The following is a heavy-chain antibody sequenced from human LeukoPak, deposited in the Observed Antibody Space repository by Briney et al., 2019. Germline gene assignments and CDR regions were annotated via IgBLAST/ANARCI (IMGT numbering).Heavy chain of an antibody. J-gene: IGHJ4*02. Sequence: RSSETLSLTCAVFGGSISSKNWWSWVRQPPGKGLEWIGEIYHTGSTIYNPSLKSRVTISVDKSKNQFSPKLSSVTAADTAVYYCARGAVVVPVASTPYYFDYWGQGTLVTVSS. CDR2: IYHTGST. V-gene: IGHV4-4*02. D-gene: IGHD2-2*01. CDR1: GGSISSKNW. CDR3: ARGAVVVPVASTPYYFDY.